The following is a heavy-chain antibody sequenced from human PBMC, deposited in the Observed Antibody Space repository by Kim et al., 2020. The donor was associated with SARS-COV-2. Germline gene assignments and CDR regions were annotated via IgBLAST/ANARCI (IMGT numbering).Heavy chain of an antibody. D-gene: IGHD3-22*01. CDR3: ARDSYYYDSSGYWFDY. J-gene: IGHJ4*02. Sequence: VKGRFTIARDNAKNPLYLQMNSLRAEDTAVYYCARDSYYYDSSGYWFDYWGQGTLVTVSS. V-gene: IGHV3-11*06.